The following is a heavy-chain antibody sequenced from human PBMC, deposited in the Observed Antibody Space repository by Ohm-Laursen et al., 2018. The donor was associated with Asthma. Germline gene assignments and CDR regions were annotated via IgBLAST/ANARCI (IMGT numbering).Heavy chain of an antibody. V-gene: IGHV3-30*04. CDR1: GFTFSSFA. CDR2: ISYDAKSI. J-gene: IGHJ5*02. CDR3: TRDSGHCTNGVCLFNWFDP. Sequence: SLRLSCSASGFTFSSFAIHWVRQAPGKGLEWVAAISYDAKSIFYGDSVRGRFTISRDDSKTTVYLQIEGLRTEDTAVYYCTRDSGHCTNGVCLFNWFDPWGQGSQVIVSS. D-gene: IGHD2-8*01.